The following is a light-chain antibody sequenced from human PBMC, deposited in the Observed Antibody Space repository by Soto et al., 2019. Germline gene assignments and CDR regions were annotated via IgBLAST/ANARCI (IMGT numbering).Light chain of an antibody. Sequence: EIVMTQSPATLSVSPGERATLSCRASQSVSTNLAWYQQKPGQAPRLLMYGASTRATGIPARFSGSGSGTEFNLNISSLQSEDFAVYSCQQYHNWPPYTFGQGTKLEIK. CDR1: QSVSTN. J-gene: IGKJ2*01. V-gene: IGKV3-15*01. CDR2: GAS. CDR3: QQYHNWPPYT.